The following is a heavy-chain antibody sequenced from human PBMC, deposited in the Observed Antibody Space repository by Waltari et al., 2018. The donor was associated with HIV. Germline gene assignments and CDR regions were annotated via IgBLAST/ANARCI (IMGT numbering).Heavy chain of an antibody. CDR3: AKITSTSWYYYGMDV. CDR2: SSYSGVST. V-gene: IGHV3-23*01. J-gene: IGHJ6*02. CDR1: GFPFRTYP. Sequence: EVQLLESGGGLVQPGGYLSLSCAASGFPFRTYPMRWVRQAPGKGLEWVSGSSYSGVSTYYADSVKGRFTISRDNSKNTLYLQMNSLRAEDTAVYYCAKITSTSWYYYGMDVWGQGTTVTVSS. D-gene: IGHD2-2*01.